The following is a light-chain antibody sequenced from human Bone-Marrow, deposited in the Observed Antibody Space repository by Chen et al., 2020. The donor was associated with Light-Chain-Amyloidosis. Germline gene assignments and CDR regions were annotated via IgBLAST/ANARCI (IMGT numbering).Light chain of an antibody. J-gene: IGLJ3*02. Sequence: QSVLTQPPSASGTPGQRVTISCSGNRSNVGGITVNWYQQVPGTAPKLLIYSNNKRPSGVPGRFSGSKSGTSASLAISGLQSEDEADYYCAHWDDSMMGRLFGGGTKLTVL. CDR3: AHWDDSMMGRL. CDR1: RSNVGGIT. V-gene: IGLV1-44*01. CDR2: SNN.